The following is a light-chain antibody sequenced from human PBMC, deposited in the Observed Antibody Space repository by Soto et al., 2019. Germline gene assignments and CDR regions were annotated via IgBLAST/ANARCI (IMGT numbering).Light chain of an antibody. Sequence: ETVMTQSPATLSVSPGERATLSCRASQSVNSNLAWYQQKLGQAPRVLIYGASTRATGIPARFSGSGSGTEFILTISSLQSEDFVVYFCQHYNTWPWTFGQGTKVDI. CDR2: GAS. CDR1: QSVNSN. CDR3: QHYNTWPWT. J-gene: IGKJ1*01. V-gene: IGKV3-15*01.